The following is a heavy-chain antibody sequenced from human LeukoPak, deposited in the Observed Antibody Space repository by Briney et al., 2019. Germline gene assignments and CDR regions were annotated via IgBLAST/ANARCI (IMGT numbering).Heavy chain of an antibody. Sequence: ASVKVSCKTSGYTFIDYYVHWVRQAPGQGLEWMGWINPNSGGTNYAQKFQGRVTVTRDTSINTAYMELSRLRSDDTAVYYCARDPNYYYNTSSYYRGDFDYWGQGTLVTVSS. CDR2: INPNSGGT. CDR3: ARDPNYYYNTSSYYRGDFDY. J-gene: IGHJ4*02. CDR1: GYTFIDYY. D-gene: IGHD3-22*01. V-gene: IGHV1-2*02.